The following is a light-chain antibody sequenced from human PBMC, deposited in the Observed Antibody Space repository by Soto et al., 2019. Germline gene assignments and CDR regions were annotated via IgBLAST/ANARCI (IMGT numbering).Light chain of an antibody. V-gene: IGLV2-11*01. CDR3: CSYAGTYTLI. CDR1: SSDVGGYDF. J-gene: IGLJ2*01. Sequence: QSVLTQPRSVSGSPGQSVTISCTGTSSDVGGYDFVSWYQQYPGEAPKLIIYDVSKRPSGVPDRFSGSKSGNTASLTISGLQAEDEAAYHCCSYAGTYTLIFGGGTKVTAL. CDR2: DVS.